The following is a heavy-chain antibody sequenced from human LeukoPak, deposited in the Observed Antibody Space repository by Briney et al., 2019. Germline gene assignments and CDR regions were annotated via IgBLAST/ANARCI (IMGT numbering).Heavy chain of an antibody. CDR3: ARDRLYTSGY. D-gene: IGHD3-16*01. Sequence: PGGSLRLSCAASGFTFSSYWMHWVRQAPGKGLVWVSRINGDGSATTYADSLKGRFTISRDNTKNTLYLQINSLRAEDTAVYFCARDRLYTSGYWGQGTLVTVSS. CDR1: GFTFSSYW. CDR2: INGDGSAT. J-gene: IGHJ4*02. V-gene: IGHV3-74*01.